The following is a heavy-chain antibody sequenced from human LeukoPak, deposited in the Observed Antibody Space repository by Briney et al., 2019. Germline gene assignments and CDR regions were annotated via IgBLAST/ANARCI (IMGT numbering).Heavy chain of an antibody. J-gene: IGHJ4*02. Sequence: SETLSLTCTVSGGSISSYYWSWIRQPPGKGLEWIGYIYYSGCTNYNPSLKSRVTISVDTSKNQFSLKLSSVTAADTAVYYCARDATLGYWGQGTLVTVSS. D-gene: IGHD3-16*01. CDR2: IYYSGCT. CDR1: GGSISSYY. CDR3: ARDATLGY. V-gene: IGHV4-59*01.